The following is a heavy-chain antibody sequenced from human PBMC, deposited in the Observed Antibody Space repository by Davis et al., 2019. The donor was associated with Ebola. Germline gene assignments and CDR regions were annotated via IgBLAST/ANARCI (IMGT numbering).Heavy chain of an antibody. CDR1: GGSISSYY. CDR2: IYTSGST. D-gene: IGHD5-18*01. J-gene: IGHJ6*03. V-gene: IGHV4-4*07. CDR3: ARDSWAGYSYYYYMDV. Sequence: PGGSLRLSCTVSGGSISSYYWSWIRQPAGKGLEWIGRIYTSGSTNYNPSLKSRVTMSVDTSKNQFSLKLSSVTAADTAVYYCARDSWAGYSYYYYMDVWGKGTTVTVSS.